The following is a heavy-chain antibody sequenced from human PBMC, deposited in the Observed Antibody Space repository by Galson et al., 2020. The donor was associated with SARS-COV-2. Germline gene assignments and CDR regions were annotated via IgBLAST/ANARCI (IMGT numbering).Heavy chain of an antibody. V-gene: IGHV3-33*01. Sequence: GESLKISCAASGFTFSSYGMHWVRQAPGKGLEWVAVIWYDESYKFYADSVKGRFTISRDNSKNTLYLQMNSLRVEDTAVYYCARDTESGVAGLVGRGDSFVIWGQGTMVTVSS. CDR3: ARDTESGVAGLVGRGDSFVI. CDR1: GFTFSSYG. J-gene: IGHJ3*02. D-gene: IGHD1-26*01. CDR2: IWYDESYK.